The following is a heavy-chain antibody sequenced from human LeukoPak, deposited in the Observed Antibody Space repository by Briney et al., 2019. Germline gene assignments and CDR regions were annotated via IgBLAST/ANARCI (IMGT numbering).Heavy chain of an antibody. D-gene: IGHD2-15*01. J-gene: IGHJ6*02. CDR3: ANGYCSGSSSCPVGYYGMDV. Sequence: GGSLRLSCAASGFTFSSYAMHWVRQAPGKGLEWVAVISYDGSNKYYADSVKGRFTISRDNSKNTLYLQMNSLRAEDAAVYYCANGYCSGSSSCPVGYYGMDVWGQGTTVTVSS. CDR1: GFTFSSYA. CDR2: ISYDGSNK. V-gene: IGHV3-30-3*01.